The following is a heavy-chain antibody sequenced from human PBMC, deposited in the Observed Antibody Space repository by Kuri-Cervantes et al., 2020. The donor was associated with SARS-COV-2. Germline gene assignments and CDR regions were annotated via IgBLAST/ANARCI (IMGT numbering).Heavy chain of an antibody. D-gene: IGHD3-10*01. CDR2: IFPGDSDT. J-gene: IGHJ4*02. V-gene: IGHV5-51*01. Sequence: KVSCKASGYSFTSFWIGWVRQRPGKGLEWMGAIFPGDSDTRYSPSFKGRITISADESINTAYLQWSSLKASDTAMYYCARARYYGSGSFFDYWGQGTLVTVSS. CDR3: ARARYYGSGSFFDY. CDR1: GYSFTSFW.